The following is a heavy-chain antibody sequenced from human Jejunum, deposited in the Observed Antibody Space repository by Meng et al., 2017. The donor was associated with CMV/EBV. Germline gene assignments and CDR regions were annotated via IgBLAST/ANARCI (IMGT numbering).Heavy chain of an antibody. CDR3: ALLSSRWYYYHGMDV. J-gene: IGHJ6*02. CDR1: DKFSSYA. D-gene: IGHD6-13*01. Sequence: DKFSSYAVHWVRQVPGPRLELMGGMIPSLGIKKDAQKFQGRVTLTADKSTETAYMELSSLRSEDTAVYYCALLSSRWYYYHGMDVWGQGTTGTVSS. V-gene: IGHV1-69*10. CDR2: MIPSLGIK.